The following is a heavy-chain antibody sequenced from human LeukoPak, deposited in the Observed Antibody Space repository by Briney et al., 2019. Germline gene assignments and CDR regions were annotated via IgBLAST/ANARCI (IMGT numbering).Heavy chain of an antibody. CDR2: FHYSGGT. CDR3: ARHVYAKKIDS. D-gene: IGHD2-2*01. CDR1: GGSITINTYY. V-gene: IGHV4-39*01. Sequence: SETLSLTCAVSGGSITINTYYWAWFRQPPGRGLEWIGTFHYSGGTYYNPSFKSRVILSVDTSKNQFSLNLSSVTATDTAVYYCARHVYAKKIDSWGQGILVTVSS. J-gene: IGHJ4*02.